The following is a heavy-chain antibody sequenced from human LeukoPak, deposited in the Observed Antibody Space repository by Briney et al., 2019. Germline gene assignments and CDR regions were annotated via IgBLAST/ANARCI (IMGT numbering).Heavy chain of an antibody. Sequence: GGSLRLSCAASGFTFSSYSMNWVRQAPGKGLEWVSSISSSSSYIYYADSVKGRFTISRDNAKNSLYLQMNSLRAEDTSVYYCARGQQQLVSTFDYWGQGTLVTVSS. CDR2: ISSSSSYI. CDR3: ARGQQQLVSTFDY. CDR1: GFTFSSYS. J-gene: IGHJ4*02. D-gene: IGHD6-13*01. V-gene: IGHV3-21*01.